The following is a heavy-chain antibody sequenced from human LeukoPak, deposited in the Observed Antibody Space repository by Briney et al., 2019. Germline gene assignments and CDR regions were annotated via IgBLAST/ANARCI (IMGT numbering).Heavy chain of an antibody. D-gene: IGHD1-1*01. CDR1: EFTFRNYD. CDR3: ARGSLSGSYGAYDI. V-gene: IGHV3-13*04. CDR2: IGAAGNT. Sequence: PGGSLRLSCAASEFTFRNYDMHWVRQATGTGLEWVSVIGAAGNTYYADSVKGRFTISRENGKNSLYLQMNSLRAEDTAVYYCARGSLSGSYGAYDIWGQGTMVTVSS. J-gene: IGHJ3*02.